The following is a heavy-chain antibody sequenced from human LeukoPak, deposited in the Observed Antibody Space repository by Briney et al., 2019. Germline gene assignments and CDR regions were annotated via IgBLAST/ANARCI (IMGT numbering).Heavy chain of an antibody. Sequence: PGGSLRLSCAASGFTFSNYWMHWVRQAPGKGLVWVSRIDGDGTTTTYADSVKGRFTISRDNVKNTLYLNMNSLRGDDTAVYYCAGGYYYSVMDVWGQGTTVTVSS. CDR2: IDGDGTTT. CDR3: AGGYYYSVMDV. CDR1: GFTFSNYW. D-gene: IGHD3-10*01. V-gene: IGHV3-74*01. J-gene: IGHJ6*02.